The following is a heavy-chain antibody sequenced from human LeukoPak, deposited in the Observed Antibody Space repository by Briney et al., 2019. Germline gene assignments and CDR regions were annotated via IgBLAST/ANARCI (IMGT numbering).Heavy chain of an antibody. J-gene: IGHJ1*01. CDR1: GGSISSDNW. D-gene: IGHD3-16*01. V-gene: IGHV4-4*02. CDR3: AGWDGIVMTWGN. CDR2: IYHSGST. Sequence: SETLSLTYAVSGGSISSDNWWSWVRQPPGKGLEWIGEIYHSGSTNYNPSLKSRVTISVDKSKNQFSLKLSSVTAADTAFYYCAGWDGIVMTWGNWGQGTLVTVSS.